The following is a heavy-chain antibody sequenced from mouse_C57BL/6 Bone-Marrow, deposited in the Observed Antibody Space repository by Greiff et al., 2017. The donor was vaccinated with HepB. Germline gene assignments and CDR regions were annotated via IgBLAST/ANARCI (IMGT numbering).Heavy chain of an antibody. CDR1: GYTFTSYW. J-gene: IGHJ3*01. D-gene: IGHD1-1*01. CDR3: ARERFYGSSYLSWFAY. CDR2: IDPSDSET. V-gene: IGHV1-52*01. Sequence: QVQLQQPGAELVRPGSSVKLSCKASGYTFTSYWMHWVKQRPIQGLEWIGNIDPSDSETHYNQKFKDKATLTVDKSSSTAYMQLSSLTSEYSAVYYCARERFYGSSYLSWFAYWGQGTLVTVSA.